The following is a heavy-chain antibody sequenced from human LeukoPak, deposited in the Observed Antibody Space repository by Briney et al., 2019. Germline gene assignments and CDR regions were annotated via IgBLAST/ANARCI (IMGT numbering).Heavy chain of an antibody. Sequence: GESLMISCKGSGHNFTSQWIAWVRQMPGKGLEWMGIIYPDDSDTRVSPSFQGQVTLSADKSINTAYLQWSSLKASDSAMYFCARLLTQGRPNYYYYMDVWGEGTTVTVSS. CDR3: ARLLTQGRPNYYYYMDV. V-gene: IGHV5-51*01. J-gene: IGHJ6*03. CDR1: GHNFTSQW. CDR2: IYPDDSDT. D-gene: IGHD2-15*01.